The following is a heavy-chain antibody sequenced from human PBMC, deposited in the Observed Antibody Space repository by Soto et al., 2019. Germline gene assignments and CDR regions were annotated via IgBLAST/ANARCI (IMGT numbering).Heavy chain of an antibody. CDR3: ARDRRSYYSDGSGLDF. CDR1: GLSIPSCSYP. J-gene: IGHJ4*02. Sequence: PSKTLFPILAIYGLSIPSCSYPTTSIPQPPGKGLEWVGHTYHTGTAYYSPSLKSRVTISVDTSKNQFSLKLTSATAADRAVYYCARDRRSYYSDGSGLDFWGQGTLVT. CDR2: TYHTGTA. D-gene: IGHD3-22*01. V-gene: IGHV4-30-2*01.